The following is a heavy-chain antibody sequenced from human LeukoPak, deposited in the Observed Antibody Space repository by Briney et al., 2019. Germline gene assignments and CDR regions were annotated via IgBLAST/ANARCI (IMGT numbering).Heavy chain of an antibody. Sequence: GWINPNSGGTNYAQKFQGRVTMTRDTSISTAYMELSRLRSDDTAVYYCASPVDFWSGYYYYWGQGTLVTVSS. CDR3: ASPVDFWSGYYYY. CDR2: INPNSGGT. D-gene: IGHD3-3*01. V-gene: IGHV1-2*02. J-gene: IGHJ4*02.